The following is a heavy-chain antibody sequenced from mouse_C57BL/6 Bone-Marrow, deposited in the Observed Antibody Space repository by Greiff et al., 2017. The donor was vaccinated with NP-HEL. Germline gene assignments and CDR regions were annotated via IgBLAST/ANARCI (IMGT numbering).Heavy chain of an antibody. CDR2: ILPGSGST. J-gene: IGHJ2*01. V-gene: IGHV1-9*01. CDR3: AAFITTVVALPYYFDY. CDR1: GYTFTGYW. Sequence: QVQLKESGAELMKPGASVKLSCKATGYTFTGYWIEWVKQRPGHGLEWIGEILPGSGSTNYNEKFKGKATFTADTSSNTAYMQLSSLTTEDSAIYYCAAFITTVVALPYYFDYWGQGTTLTVSS. D-gene: IGHD1-1*01.